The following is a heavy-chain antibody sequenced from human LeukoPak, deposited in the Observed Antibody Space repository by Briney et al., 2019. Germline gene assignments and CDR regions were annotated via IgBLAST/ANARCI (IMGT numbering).Heavy chain of an antibody. D-gene: IGHD3-10*01. CDR1: GFTFSSYS. CDR2: ISSSSSYI. J-gene: IGHJ3*02. CDR3: AREGLKTYYYGSGSYYNEADAFDI. Sequence: GGSLRLSCAASGFTFSSYSMNWVRQAPGKGLEWVSSISSSSSYIYYADSVKGRFTISRDNAKNSLYLQMNSLRAEDTAVYYCAREGLKTYYYGSGSYYNEADAFDIWGQGTMVTVSS. V-gene: IGHV3-21*01.